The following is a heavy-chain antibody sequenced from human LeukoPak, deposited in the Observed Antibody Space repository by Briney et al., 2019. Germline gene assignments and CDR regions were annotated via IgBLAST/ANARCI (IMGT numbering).Heavy chain of an antibody. J-gene: IGHJ2*01. CDR3: ARSVVGWYFDL. V-gene: IGHV4-59*01. Sequence: PSETLSLTCTVSGGSISSYYWSWIRQPPGKGLEWIGYIYYGGSTNYNPSLKSRVTISVDTSKNQFSLKLSSVTAADTAVYYCARSVVGWYFDLWGRGTLVTVSS. CDR2: IYYGGST. CDR1: GGSISSYY. D-gene: IGHD5/OR15-5a*01.